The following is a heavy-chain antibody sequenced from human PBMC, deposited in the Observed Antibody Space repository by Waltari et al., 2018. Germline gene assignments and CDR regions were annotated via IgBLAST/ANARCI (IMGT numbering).Heavy chain of an antibody. J-gene: IGHJ4*02. V-gene: IGHV4-59*01. CDR2: ISHTCTP. CDR1: GGSISPYH. Sequence: QVQLQESGPGLVKPSETLSLTCSVHGGSISPYHWTWIRQPPGGGLEWIGYISHTCTPTNNPSLRTRVSISLHAGKRQFSLRLNSVTAADTAVYYCARGGRRFDFWGPGARVSVSS. CDR3: ARGGRRFDF.